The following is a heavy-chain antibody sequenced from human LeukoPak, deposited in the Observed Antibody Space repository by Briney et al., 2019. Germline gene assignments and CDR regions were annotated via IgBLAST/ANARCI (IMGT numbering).Heavy chain of an antibody. V-gene: IGHV1-18*01. CDR3: ARDIAYSSGWSYEYFQH. D-gene: IGHD6-19*01. CDR1: GYTFTSYG. Sequence: ASVKVSCKASGYTFTSYGISWVRQAPGQGLEWMGWISAYNGNTNYAQKLQGRVTMTTDTYTSTAYMELRSLRSDDTAVYYCARDIAYSSGWSYEYFQHWGQGTLVTVSS. J-gene: IGHJ1*01. CDR2: ISAYNGNT.